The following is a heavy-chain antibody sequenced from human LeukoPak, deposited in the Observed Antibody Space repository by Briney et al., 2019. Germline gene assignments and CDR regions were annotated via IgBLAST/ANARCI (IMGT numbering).Heavy chain of an antibody. V-gene: IGHV1-2*02. D-gene: IGHD3-22*01. Sequence: ASVKVSCKASGYNFSGYYVHWVRQAPGQGLEWMGYINPNSGDTKFARRLQGRVTMTRDTSINTAYMELSSLKSDDTAVYYCARDYYDASGYYSFDSWGQGTLVTVSS. CDR2: INPNSGDT. CDR1: GYNFSGYY. CDR3: ARDYYDASGYYSFDS. J-gene: IGHJ4*02.